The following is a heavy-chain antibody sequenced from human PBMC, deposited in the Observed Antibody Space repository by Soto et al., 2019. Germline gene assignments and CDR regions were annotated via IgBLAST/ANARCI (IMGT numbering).Heavy chain of an antibody. D-gene: IGHD6-19*01. Sequence: ASVKVSCKVSGYTLTELSMHWVRQAPGKGLEWMGGFDPEDGETIYAQKFQGRVTMTEDTSTDTAYMELSSLRAEDTAVYYCAKESYSSGWYEGYYYYGMDVWGQGTTVTVSS. CDR2: FDPEDGET. J-gene: IGHJ6*02. CDR3: AKESYSSGWYEGYYYYGMDV. V-gene: IGHV1-24*01. CDR1: GYTLTELS.